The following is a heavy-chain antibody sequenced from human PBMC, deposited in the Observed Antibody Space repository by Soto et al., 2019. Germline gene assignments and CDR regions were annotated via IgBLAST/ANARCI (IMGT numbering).Heavy chain of an antibody. CDR3: ARDSSGWYTFYYYYGMDV. CDR1: GYTFSSYH. Sequence: ASVKVSCKASGYTFSSYHINWVRQATGQGLEWMGWISAYNGNTNYAQKLQGRVTMTTDTSTSTAYMELRSLRSDDTAVYYCARDSSGWYTFYYYYGMDVWGQGTTVTVSS. V-gene: IGHV1-18*01. CDR2: ISAYNGNT. D-gene: IGHD6-19*01. J-gene: IGHJ6*02.